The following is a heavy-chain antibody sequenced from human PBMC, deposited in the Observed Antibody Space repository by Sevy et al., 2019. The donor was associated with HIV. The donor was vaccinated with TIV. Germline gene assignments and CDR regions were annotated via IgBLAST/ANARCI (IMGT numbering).Heavy chain of an antibody. Sequence: GGSLRLSCAASGFTFSNYWMTRVRQAPGKGLEWVANIKRDGSEKYYVASVKGRFTISRDNAKNSLYMQMNSLRAEDTAVYYCARDCNSASCLWGLDVWGQGTTVTVSS. CDR2: IKRDGSEK. J-gene: IGHJ6*02. V-gene: IGHV3-7*03. CDR1: GFTFSNYW. CDR3: ARDCNSASCLWGLDV. D-gene: IGHD2-2*01.